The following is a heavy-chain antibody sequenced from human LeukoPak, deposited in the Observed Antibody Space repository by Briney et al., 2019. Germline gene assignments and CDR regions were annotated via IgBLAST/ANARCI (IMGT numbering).Heavy chain of an antibody. CDR3: ARDLDTIFERRSPNWFDP. D-gene: IGHD3-3*01. CDR1: GFTFSDYY. Sequence: GGSLRLSCAASGFTFSDYYMSWIRQAPGKGLEWVSYISSSGSTIYYADSVKGRFTISRDNAKNSLYLQMNSLRAEDTAVYYCARDLDTIFERRSPNWFDPWGQGTLVTVSS. V-gene: IGHV3-11*01. CDR2: ISSSGSTI. J-gene: IGHJ5*02.